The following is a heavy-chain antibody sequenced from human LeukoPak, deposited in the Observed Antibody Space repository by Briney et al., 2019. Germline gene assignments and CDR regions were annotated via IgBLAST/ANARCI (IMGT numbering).Heavy chain of an antibody. D-gene: IGHD6-13*01. V-gene: IGHV4-4*07. CDR1: GGSISSYY. CDR3: VRVTAAGTSVVFDP. J-gene: IGHJ5*02. Sequence: SETLSLTCTVSGGSISSYYWSWIRQPAGKGLEWIGRIYTSGSTNYNPSLKSRVTMSVDTSKNQFSLKLNSVTAADTAVYYCVRVTAAGTSVVFDPWGQGTLVTVSS. CDR2: IYTSGST.